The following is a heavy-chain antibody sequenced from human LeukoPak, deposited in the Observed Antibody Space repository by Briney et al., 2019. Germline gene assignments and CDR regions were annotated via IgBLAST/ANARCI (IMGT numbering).Heavy chain of an antibody. CDR3: ARGGCTSSTCYYYYYYMDV. V-gene: IGHV4-4*07. J-gene: IGHJ6*03. D-gene: IGHD2-2*01. Sequence: SETLSLTCTVSGGSIRSYYWSWIRQPAGKGLEWIGRIYTSGSTNYNPSLKSRVTMSVDTSKNQFSLKLSSVTAADTAVYYCARGGCTSSTCYYYYYYMDVWGQGTTVTVSS. CDR2: IYTSGST. CDR1: GGSIRSYY.